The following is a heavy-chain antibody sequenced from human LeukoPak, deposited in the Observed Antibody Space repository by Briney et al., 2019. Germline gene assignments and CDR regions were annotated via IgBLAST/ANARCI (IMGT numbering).Heavy chain of an antibody. J-gene: IGHJ4*02. V-gene: IGHV3-21*01. CDR1: GFTFTNYN. Sequence: GGSLRLSCAASGFTFTNYNMDWVRQAPGKGLEWVSSITSSGRYIDYADSVKGRFTISRDNAKNSLYLQMNSLRGEDTAVYYCARDRGSYTLEYWGQGTLVTVSS. D-gene: IGHD1-26*01. CDR2: ITSSGRYI. CDR3: ARDRGSYTLEY.